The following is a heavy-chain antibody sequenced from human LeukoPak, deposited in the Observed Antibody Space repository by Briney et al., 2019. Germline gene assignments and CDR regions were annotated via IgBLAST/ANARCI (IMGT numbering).Heavy chain of an antibody. CDR1: GGSISSYY. V-gene: IGHV4-59*01. CDR2: IYYSGST. CDR3: AREGWDGWNNYMDV. J-gene: IGHJ6*03. D-gene: IGHD3-10*01. Sequence: SSETLSLTCTVSGGSISSYYWSWIRQPPGKGLEWIGYIYYSGSTNYNPSLKSRVTISVDTSKNQFSLKLSSVTAADTAVYYCAREGWDGWNNYMDVWGKGTTVTISS.